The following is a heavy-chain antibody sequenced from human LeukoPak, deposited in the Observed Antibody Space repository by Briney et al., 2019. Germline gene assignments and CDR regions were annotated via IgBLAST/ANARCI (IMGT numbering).Heavy chain of an antibody. J-gene: IGHJ4*02. Sequence: GGSLRLSCAASGFTFSSYSMNWVRQAPGKGLEWVSYISSSSSTIYYADSVKGRFTISRDNAKNSLYLQMNSLRAEDTAVYYCARSLIHAGLDYWGQGTLVTVSS. CDR3: ARSLIHAGLDY. D-gene: IGHD3-16*01. CDR2: ISSSSSTI. CDR1: GFTFSSYS. V-gene: IGHV3-48*01.